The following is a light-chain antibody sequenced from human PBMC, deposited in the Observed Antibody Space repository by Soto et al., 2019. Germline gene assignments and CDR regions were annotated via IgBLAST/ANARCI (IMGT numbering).Light chain of an antibody. CDR1: QTVSSTY. V-gene: IGKV3-20*01. CDR2: GAS. J-gene: IGKJ2*01. CDR3: QQYNSSPQT. Sequence: EIVLTQSPGALSLTPGETATLSCRASQTVSSTYLAWYQHKPGQAPRLLIYGASSRATGIPDRFSGSGSGTDFTLTISRLEPEDFAVYYCQQYNSSPQTFGQGTKLEIK.